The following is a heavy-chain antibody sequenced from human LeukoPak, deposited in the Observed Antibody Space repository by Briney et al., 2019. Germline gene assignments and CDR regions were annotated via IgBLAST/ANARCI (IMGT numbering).Heavy chain of an antibody. CDR2: INPNSGGT. CDR3: ARGPYYCSSTSCHPIDY. CDR1: GCTFTGYY. Sequence: ASVKVSCKASGCTFTGYYMHWVRQAPGQGLEWMGWINPNSGGTNYAQKFQGRVTMTRDTSISTAYMELSRLRSDDTAVYYCARGPYYCSSTSCHPIDYWGQGTLVTVSS. J-gene: IGHJ4*02. D-gene: IGHD2-2*01. V-gene: IGHV1-2*02.